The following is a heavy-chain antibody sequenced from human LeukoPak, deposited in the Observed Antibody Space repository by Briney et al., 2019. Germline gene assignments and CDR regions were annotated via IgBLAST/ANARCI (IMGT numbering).Heavy chain of an antibody. J-gene: IGHJ4*02. CDR1: GFPFSEHP. CDR3: ARGRYGDYTD. D-gene: IGHD4-17*01. CDR2: IRDKDWRGTR. V-gene: IGHV3-49*03. Sequence: GGSLRLSCTGSGFPFSEHPITWLRQAPGKGLEWLGFIRDKDWRGTRQYASSGKGRFTISRDDSKSMAYLQMDSLRIEDTAIYYCARGRYGDYTDWGQGTLVVVSS.